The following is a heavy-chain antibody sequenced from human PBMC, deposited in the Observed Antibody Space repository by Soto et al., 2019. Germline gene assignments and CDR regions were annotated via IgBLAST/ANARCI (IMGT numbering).Heavy chain of an antibody. J-gene: IGHJ4*02. CDR2: ISGSGSHS. CDR1: GFTFSSDA. D-gene: IGHD7-27*01. Sequence: DVQLLESGGDLVQWGGSLRLSCAASGFTFSSDAMSWVRQAPGEGLEWVSGISGSGSHSYYADSVKGRFTISRDNSKDMLFLQMNSVTAEDTAVYYCAKERGQLLVLTDWGQGTLVAGSS. V-gene: IGHV3-23*01. CDR3: AKERGQLLVLTD.